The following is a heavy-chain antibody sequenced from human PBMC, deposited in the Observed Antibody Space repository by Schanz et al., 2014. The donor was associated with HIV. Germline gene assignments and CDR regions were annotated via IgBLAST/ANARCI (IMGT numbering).Heavy chain of an antibody. CDR2: ISESGGRT. J-gene: IGHJ6*02. CDR1: GFNFNNYA. CDR3: AREREESIAYYYYGMDV. V-gene: IGHV3-23*04. D-gene: IGHD1-26*01. Sequence: VQLVESGGGVVQPGRSLRLSCAASGFNFNNYAMTWVRQAPGKGLEWVSSISESGGRTYYADSVNGRFTISRDNSKNTLYLQMNSLRAEDTAVYYCAREREESIAYYYYGMDVWGQGTAVTVSS.